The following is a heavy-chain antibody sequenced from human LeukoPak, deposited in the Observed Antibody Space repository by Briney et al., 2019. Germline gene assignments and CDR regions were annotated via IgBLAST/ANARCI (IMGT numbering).Heavy chain of an antibody. J-gene: IGHJ4*02. D-gene: IGHD3-22*01. Sequence: GGSLRLSCAASGFTFSSYAMHRVRQAPGKGLEWVAVISYDGSNKYYADSVKGRFTISRDNSKNTLYLQMNSLRAEDTAVYYCARGPYYYDSSGYYYFDYWGQGTLVTVSS. V-gene: IGHV3-30-3*01. CDR3: ARGPYYYDSSGYYYFDY. CDR2: ISYDGSNK. CDR1: GFTFSSYA.